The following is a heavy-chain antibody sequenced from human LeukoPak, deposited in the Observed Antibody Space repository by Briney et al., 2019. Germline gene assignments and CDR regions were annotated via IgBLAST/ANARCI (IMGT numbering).Heavy chain of an antibody. J-gene: IGHJ4*02. CDR3: ARGLEGPYYYGSGSYSGY. CDR2: ISSSSSYI. Sequence: GGSLRLSCAAPGFTFSSYSMNWVRQAPGKGLEWVSSISSSSSYIYYADSVKGRFTISRDNAKNSLYLQMNSLRAEDTAVYYCARGLEGPYYYGSGSYSGYWGQGTLVTVSS. CDR1: GFTFSSYS. D-gene: IGHD3-10*01. V-gene: IGHV3-21*01.